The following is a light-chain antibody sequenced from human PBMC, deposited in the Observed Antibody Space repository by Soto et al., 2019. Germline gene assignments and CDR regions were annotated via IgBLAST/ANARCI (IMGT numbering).Light chain of an antibody. CDR1: QSISKY. CDR3: QQRSNWPPT. J-gene: IGKJ3*01. CDR2: DAS. V-gene: IGKV3-11*01. Sequence: EIVLTQSPATLSLSPGERATLSCRASQSISKYLAWYQQKRGQAPRLLIYDASNRTTGIPARFSGSGSGTDFTLTISSLEPEDFAVYYCQQRSNWPPTFGPGTKVDIK.